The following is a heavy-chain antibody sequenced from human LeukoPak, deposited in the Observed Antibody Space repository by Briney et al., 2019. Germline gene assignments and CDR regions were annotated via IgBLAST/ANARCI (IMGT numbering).Heavy chain of an antibody. J-gene: IGHJ3*02. Sequence: TGGSLRLSCAASGFTFSSYSMNWVRQAPGKGLEWVSSISSSSSYIYYADSVKGRFTISRDNAKNSLYLQMNSLRAEDTAVYYCARRGSGWYLFDIWGQGTMVTVSS. CDR3: ARRGSGWYLFDI. CDR1: GFTFSSYS. V-gene: IGHV3-21*01. D-gene: IGHD6-19*01. CDR2: ISSSSSYI.